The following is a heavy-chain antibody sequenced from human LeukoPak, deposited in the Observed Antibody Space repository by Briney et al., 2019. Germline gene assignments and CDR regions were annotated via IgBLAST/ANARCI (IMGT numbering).Heavy chain of an antibody. Sequence: GGSLRLSCAASGFTFSSYSMNWVRQAPGKGLEWVSSISSSSSYIYYADSVKGRFTISRDNAKNSLYLQMNSLRAEDTAVYYCAREIHAMVTGFYDYWGQGTLVTVSS. CDR1: GFTFSSYS. D-gene: IGHD5-18*01. J-gene: IGHJ4*02. V-gene: IGHV3-21*01. CDR2: ISSSSSYI. CDR3: AREIHAMVTGFYDY.